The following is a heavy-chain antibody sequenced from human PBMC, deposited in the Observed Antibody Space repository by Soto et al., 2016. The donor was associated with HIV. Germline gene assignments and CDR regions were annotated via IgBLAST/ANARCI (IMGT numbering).Heavy chain of an antibody. CDR2: INSDGSST. D-gene: IGHD4-4*01. Sequence: EVQLVESGGGLVQPGGSLRPSCAASGFTFSSYWMHWVRQAPGKGLVWVSRINSDGSSTSYADSVKGRFTISRDNAKNTLYLQMNSLRAEDTAVYYCASRDLQGTGVDYWGQGTLVTVSS. J-gene: IGHJ4*02. CDR3: ASRDLQGTGVDY. CDR1: GFTFSSYW. V-gene: IGHV3-74*01.